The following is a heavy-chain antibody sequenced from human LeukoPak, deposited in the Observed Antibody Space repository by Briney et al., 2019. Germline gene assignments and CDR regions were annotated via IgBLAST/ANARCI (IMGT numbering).Heavy chain of an antibody. CDR2: IYYSGST. D-gene: IGHD6-13*01. Sequence: SETLSLTCTVSGGSISSYYWSWIRQPPGKGLEWIGYIYYSGSTNYNPSLKSRVTISVDTSKNQFSLKLSSVTAADTAVYYCARGGIAAAGTLDYWGQGTLVTVSS. J-gene: IGHJ4*02. CDR3: ARGGIAAAGTLDY. CDR1: GGSISSYY. V-gene: IGHV4-59*01.